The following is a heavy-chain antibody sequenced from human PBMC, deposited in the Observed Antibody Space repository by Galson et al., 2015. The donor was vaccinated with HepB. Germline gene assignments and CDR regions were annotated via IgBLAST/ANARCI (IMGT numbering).Heavy chain of an antibody. J-gene: IGHJ4*02. CDR1: GFTFSSYW. CDR3: AASVRPFDY. V-gene: IGHV3-7*03. CDR2: IKQDGSEK. Sequence: SLRLSCAASGFTFSSYWMSWVRQAPGKGLEYVATIKQDGSEKYYVDSVKGRFTVSRDNAKNSLYLQMNSLRAEDTAVYYCAASVRPFDYWGQGTLVTVSS. D-gene: IGHD1-1*01.